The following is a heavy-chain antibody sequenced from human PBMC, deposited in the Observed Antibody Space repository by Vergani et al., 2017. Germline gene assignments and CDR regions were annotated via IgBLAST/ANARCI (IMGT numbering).Heavy chain of an antibody. CDR3: ARGYCSSSSCPRPYWYFDL. D-gene: IGHD2-2*01. CDR1: GGSVINNDYY. CDR2: IYYSGST. Sequence: QLQLQESGPGLVKPSETLSLTCTVSGGSVINNDYYWGWIRQPPGKGMEWIGHIYYSGSTYYNPSLMSRVTISVETSKSQFSLKVNSVTAADTAVYYCARGYCSSSSCPRPYWYFDLWGRGTLVTVSS. J-gene: IGHJ2*01. V-gene: IGHV4-39*01.